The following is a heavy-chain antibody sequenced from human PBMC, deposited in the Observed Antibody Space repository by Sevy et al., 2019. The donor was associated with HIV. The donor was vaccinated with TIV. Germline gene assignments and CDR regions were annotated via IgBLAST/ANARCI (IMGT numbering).Heavy chain of an antibody. J-gene: IGHJ6*02. CDR1: GFTFSSYA. CDR3: AKGTLVVPTVIYYYYGMSV. CDR2: ISHSGDGT. V-gene: IGHV3-23*01. D-gene: IGHD2-2*02. Sequence: GGSLGLSCAASGFTFSSYAMSWVRQAPGKGLEWVSAISHSGDGTYYADSVKGRFTISRDNSKNTLYLEMNSLRAEDTAVYYCAKGTLVVPTVIYYYYGMSVWGQGTTVTVSS.